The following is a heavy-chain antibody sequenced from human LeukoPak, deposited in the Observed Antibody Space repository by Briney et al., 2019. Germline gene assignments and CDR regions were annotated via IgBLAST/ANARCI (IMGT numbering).Heavy chain of an antibody. Sequence: PSETLSLTCAVSGDSISSNNWWSWVRQPPGKGLEWIGEIYHSGSTNYNPSLKSRVTTSLDKYKNQFSLKLSSVTAADTAVYYCARLLRYFDWYYGMDVWGQGTTVTVSS. CDR3: ARLLRYFDWYYGMDV. D-gene: IGHD3-9*01. CDR2: IYHSGST. V-gene: IGHV4-4*02. CDR1: GDSISSNNW. J-gene: IGHJ6*02.